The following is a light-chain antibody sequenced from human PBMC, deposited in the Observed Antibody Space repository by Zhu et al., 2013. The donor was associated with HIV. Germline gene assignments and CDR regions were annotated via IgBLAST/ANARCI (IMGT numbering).Light chain of an antibody. J-gene: IGKJ1*01. CDR1: QSVSSN. CDR3: QQFGASRWT. Sequence: EIVLTQSPGTLSLSPGERATLSCRASQSVSSNLAWYQQKPGQAPRLLIYDASTRAAGIPDRFMGSGSGTQFTLTISRLEPEDFAVYYCQQFGASRWTFGQGTKVEIK. V-gene: IGKV3-20*01. CDR2: DAS.